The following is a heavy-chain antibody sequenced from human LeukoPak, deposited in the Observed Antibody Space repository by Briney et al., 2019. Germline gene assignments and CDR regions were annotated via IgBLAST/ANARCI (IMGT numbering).Heavy chain of an antibody. CDR1: GFTFSSYW. CDR3: ARDHDAVGTTIDH. CDR2: IKSDGSVT. D-gene: IGHD1-14*01. V-gene: IGHV3-74*01. J-gene: IGHJ4*02. Sequence: GGSLRLSCAASGFTFSSYWMHWVRQAPGEGLVWVSRIKSDGSVTWYADSVKGRFTISRDNAKNMLYLQMNSLRGEDTAVYFCARDHDAVGTTIDHWGQGTLVTVPS.